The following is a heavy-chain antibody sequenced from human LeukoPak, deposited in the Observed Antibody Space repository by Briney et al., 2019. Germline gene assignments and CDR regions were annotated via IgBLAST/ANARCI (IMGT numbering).Heavy chain of an antibody. CDR3: ARDPKDGYGDFDY. J-gene: IGHJ4*02. Sequence: GGSLRLSCVGSGFTFSGNHINWVRQAPGKGLEWVSVIYIEGDTYYSDSMKGRFTIASDNSKRTVYLQMNSLKPEDTGVYYCARDPKDGYGDFDYWGQGTLVTVSS. D-gene: IGHD5-24*01. CDR1: GFTFSGNH. CDR2: IYIEGDT. V-gene: IGHV3-53*05.